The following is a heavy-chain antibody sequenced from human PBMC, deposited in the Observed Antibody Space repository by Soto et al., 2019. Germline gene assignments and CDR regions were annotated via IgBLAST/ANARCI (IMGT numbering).Heavy chain of an antibody. Sequence: GESLKISCAASGFTFSSYSMNWVRQAPGKGLEWVSSISSSSSYIYYADSVKGRFTISRDNAKNSLYLQMNSLRAEDTAVYYCAALTILNYYYYYGMDVWGQGTTVTVSS. CDR1: GFTFSSYS. CDR2: ISSSSSYI. J-gene: IGHJ6*02. CDR3: AALTILNYYYYYGMDV. V-gene: IGHV3-21*01. D-gene: IGHD3-3*01.